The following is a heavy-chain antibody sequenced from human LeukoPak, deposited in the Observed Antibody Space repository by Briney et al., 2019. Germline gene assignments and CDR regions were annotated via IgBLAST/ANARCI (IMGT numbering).Heavy chain of an antibody. CDR3: AKAVACYLDY. D-gene: IGHD6-19*01. Sequence: GGSLRLSCAASGFTFSSYGMHWVRQAPGKGLEWVAFIRYDGSNKYYADSVKGRFAISRDNSKNTLYLQMNSLRAEDTAVYYCAKAVACYLDYWGQGTLVTVSS. CDR1: GFTFSSYG. J-gene: IGHJ4*02. V-gene: IGHV3-30*02. CDR2: IRYDGSNK.